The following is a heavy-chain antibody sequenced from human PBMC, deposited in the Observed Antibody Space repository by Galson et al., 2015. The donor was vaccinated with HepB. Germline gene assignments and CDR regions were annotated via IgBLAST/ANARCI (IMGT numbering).Heavy chain of an antibody. CDR2: ISSSGSTI. D-gene: IGHD3-22*01. Sequence: SLRLSCAASGFTFSDYYMSWIRQAPGKGLEWVSYISSSGSTIYYADSVKGRFTISRDNAKNSLYLQMNSLRAEDTAVYYCARVGDYYDSSGYYWGDAFDIWGQGTMVTVSS. CDR3: ARVGDYYDSSGYYWGDAFDI. J-gene: IGHJ3*02. V-gene: IGHV3-11*01. CDR1: GFTFSDYY.